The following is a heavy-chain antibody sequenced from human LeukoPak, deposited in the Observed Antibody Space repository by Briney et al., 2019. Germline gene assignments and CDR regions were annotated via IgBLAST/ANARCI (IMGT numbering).Heavy chain of an antibody. Sequence: GSVKVSCKASGYRFTSYGISWVRQAPGQGLEWMGWINAYNGNTNNAQKLQGRVTMTTDTSTSTAYMDLRSLRSDDTAVYYCAGGGDGDILTGLVFDYWGQGTLVTVSS. J-gene: IGHJ4*02. CDR2: INAYNGNT. CDR1: GYRFTSYG. D-gene: IGHD3-9*01. CDR3: AGGGDGDILTGLVFDY. V-gene: IGHV1-18*01.